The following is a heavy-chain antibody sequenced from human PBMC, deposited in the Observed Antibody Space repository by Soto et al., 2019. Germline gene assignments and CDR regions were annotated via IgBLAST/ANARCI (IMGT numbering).Heavy chain of an antibody. CDR3: ASSQLWFGEVLPSPPNY. J-gene: IGHJ4*02. CDR1: GYTLTELS. V-gene: IGHV1-24*01. D-gene: IGHD3-10*01. CDR2: FDPEDGET. Sequence: GASVKVSCKVSGYTLTELSMHWVRQAPGKGLEWMGGFDPEDGETIYAQKFQGRVTMTEDTSTSTAYMELRSLRSDDTAVYYCASSQLWFGEVLPSPPNYWGQGILVTVSS.